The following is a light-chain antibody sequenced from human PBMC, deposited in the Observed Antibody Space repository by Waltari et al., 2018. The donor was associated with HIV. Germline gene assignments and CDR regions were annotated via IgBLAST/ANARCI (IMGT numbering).Light chain of an antibody. Sequence: IVLTQSPGTLSLSPGESATLSCRASQTISNDYLVWYHQKPGQAPRLLIYGASSRATGIPGRFSGSGSGTDFTLTITRLEPEDFAVYYCQQYHTTPFTFGQGTRLEIK. CDR1: QTISNDY. CDR3: QQYHTTPFT. V-gene: IGKV3-20*01. J-gene: IGKJ5*01. CDR2: GAS.